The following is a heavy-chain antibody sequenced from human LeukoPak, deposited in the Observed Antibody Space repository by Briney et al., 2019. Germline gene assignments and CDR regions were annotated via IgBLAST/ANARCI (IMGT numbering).Heavy chain of an antibody. D-gene: IGHD3-10*01. Sequence: ASVKVSCKASGYTFTNYYVHWVRQAPGQGLEWMGIINPSGGSTSHAQKFQGRVAMTEDTSTSAVYVELSSLRSEDTAVYYCARDNYGSGRSPFDYWGQGTLVTVSS. J-gene: IGHJ4*02. V-gene: IGHV1-46*01. CDR1: GYTFTNYY. CDR3: ARDNYGSGRSPFDY. CDR2: INPSGGST.